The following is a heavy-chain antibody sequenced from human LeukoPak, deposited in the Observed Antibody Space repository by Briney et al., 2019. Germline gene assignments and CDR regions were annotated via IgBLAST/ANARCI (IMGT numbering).Heavy chain of an antibody. J-gene: IGHJ4*02. D-gene: IGHD3-10*01. V-gene: IGHV1-2*02. CDR1: GYTFTGYY. CDR3: ARLYVSGSYGVDY. CDR2: INPNSGGT. Sequence: ASVKVSCKASGYTFTGYYIHWVRQAPGQGLEWMGWINPNSGGTNYAQNFQGRVTMTRDTSISTAYMELSRLRSDDTAVYYCARLYVSGSYGVDYWGQGTLVTVSS.